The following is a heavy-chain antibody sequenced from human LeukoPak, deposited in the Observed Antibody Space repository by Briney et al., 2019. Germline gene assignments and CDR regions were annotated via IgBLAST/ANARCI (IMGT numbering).Heavy chain of an antibody. J-gene: IGHJ3*01. V-gene: IGHV3-23*01. Sequence: GGSLRLSCAASGFTFSTHAMTWVRQAPGKGLEWVSGVSGSGYTTYYADSVKGRFTISRDNSKNTLFLRMDSLRAEDTAIYYCARDQDSGGWYSSAFDVWGQGTMVTVSS. CDR3: ARDQDSGGWYSSAFDV. CDR1: GFTFSTHA. D-gene: IGHD6-19*01. CDR2: VSGSGYTT.